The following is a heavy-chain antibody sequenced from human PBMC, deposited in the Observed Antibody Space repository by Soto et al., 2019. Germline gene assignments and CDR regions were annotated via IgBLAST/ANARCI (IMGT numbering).Heavy chain of an antibody. CDR2: INAGNGNT. J-gene: IGHJ6*02. CDR3: ARGVGQLVKHYYYYYGMDV. Sequence: ASVKVSCKASGYTFTSYAMHWVRQAPGQRLEWMGWINAGNGNTKYSQKFQGRVTITRDTSASTAYMELSSLRSEDTAVYYCARGVGQLVKHYYYYYGMDVWGQGTTVTVSS. CDR1: GYTFTSYA. V-gene: IGHV1-3*01. D-gene: IGHD6-6*01.